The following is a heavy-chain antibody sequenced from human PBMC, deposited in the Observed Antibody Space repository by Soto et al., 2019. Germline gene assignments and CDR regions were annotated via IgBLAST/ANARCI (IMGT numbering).Heavy chain of an antibody. CDR3: ARDHYGDYWGAWGWFDP. CDR1: GFTFSSYA. J-gene: IGHJ5*02. CDR2: ISYDGSNK. Sequence: QVQLVESGGGVVQPGRSLRLSCAASGFTFSSYAMHWVRQAPGKGLEWVAVISYDGSNKYYADSVKGRFTISRDNSKNTLYLQMNSLRAEDTAVYYCARDHYGDYWGAWGWFDPWGQGTLVTVSS. V-gene: IGHV3-30-3*01. D-gene: IGHD4-17*01.